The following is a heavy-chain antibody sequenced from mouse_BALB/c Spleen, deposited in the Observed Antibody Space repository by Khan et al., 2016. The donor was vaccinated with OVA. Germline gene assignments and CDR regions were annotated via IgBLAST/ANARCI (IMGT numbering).Heavy chain of an antibody. Sequence: VQLQQSGPGLVKPSQSLSLTCTVTGYSITSGYGWNWIRQFPGNKLEWMGYISYSGSTNYNPSLKSRISITRDTSKNQFFLQLNSVTTEDTATYFCARTARIKYWGQGTTLTVSS. D-gene: IGHD1-2*01. CDR3: ARTARIKY. CDR2: ISYSGST. J-gene: IGHJ2*01. V-gene: IGHV3-2*02. CDR1: GYSITSGYG.